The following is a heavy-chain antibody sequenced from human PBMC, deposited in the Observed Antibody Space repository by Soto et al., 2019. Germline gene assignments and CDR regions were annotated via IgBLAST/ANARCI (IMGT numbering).Heavy chain of an antibody. D-gene: IGHD3-16*02. CDR2: IFPSGNT. J-gene: IGHJ4*02. CDR3: ERGSLAIDY. Sequence: SETLSLTCTVSGASLSNYYWSWVRQPAGKGLEWIGRIFPSGNTNYNPSLKSRVTMSIDSSKNQFSLTLRSVTAADTAVYYCERGSLAIDYWGQGTLVTVSS. CDR1: GASLSNYY. V-gene: IGHV4-4*07.